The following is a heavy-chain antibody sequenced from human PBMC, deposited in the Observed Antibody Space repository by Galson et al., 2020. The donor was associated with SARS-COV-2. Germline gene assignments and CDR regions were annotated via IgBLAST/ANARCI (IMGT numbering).Heavy chain of an antibody. J-gene: IGHJ4*02. V-gene: IGHV1-2*04. CDR2: INPNSGGT. Sequence: GESLKIPCKASGYTFNGYYMHWVRQAPGQGLEWMGWINPNSGGTNYAQKFQGWVTMTRDTSISTAYMELSRLRSDDTAVYYCARADGYTNFDYWGQGTLVTVSS. D-gene: IGHD5-12*01. CDR3: ARADGYTNFDY. CDR1: GYTFNGYY.